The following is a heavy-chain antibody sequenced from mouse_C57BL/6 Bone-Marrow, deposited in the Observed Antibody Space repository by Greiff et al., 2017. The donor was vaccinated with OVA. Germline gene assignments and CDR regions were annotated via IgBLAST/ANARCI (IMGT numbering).Heavy chain of an antibody. CDR3: ARQLGRGRAWFAY. Sequence: EVQLVESGGGLVKPGGSLKLSCAASGFTFSDYGMHWVRQAPEKGLEWVAYISSGSSTIYYADTVKGRFTISRDNAKNTLFLQMTMLRSEDTAMYYCARQLGRGRAWFAYWGQGTLVTVSA. CDR1: GFTFSDYG. CDR2: ISSGSSTI. D-gene: IGHD4-1*01. V-gene: IGHV5-17*01. J-gene: IGHJ3*01.